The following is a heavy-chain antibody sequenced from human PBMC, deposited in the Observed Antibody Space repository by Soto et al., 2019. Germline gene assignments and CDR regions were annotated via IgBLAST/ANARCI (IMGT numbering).Heavy chain of an antibody. J-gene: IGHJ4*02. V-gene: IGHV3-23*01. Sequence: EVQLLESGGDLVQPGGSLRLSCAASGFTFRSYAMSWVRQPPGKGLEWVSGIGGSSDSTFYAHSVKGRFTISRDNSKDPLYLQMNSLRAEDTAVYYCAKRDSTGYYYFNYWGQGTLVAVSS. CDR3: AKRDSTGYYYFNY. CDR2: IGGSSDST. D-gene: IGHD3-22*01. CDR1: GFTFRSYA.